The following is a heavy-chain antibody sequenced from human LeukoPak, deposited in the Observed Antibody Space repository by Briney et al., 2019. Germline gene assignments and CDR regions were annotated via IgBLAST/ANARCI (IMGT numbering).Heavy chain of an antibody. CDR2: IKQDGSEK. Sequence: GGSLRLSCAASGFIFGDYWMSWVRQAPGKGLEWVANIKQDGSEKYYVDSVKGRFTTSRDNAKNSLYLQMNSLRAEDTAVYYCARASKGPYQLPQPIYGLDVWGQGTTVTVSS. D-gene: IGHD2-2*01. CDR1: GFIFGDYW. V-gene: IGHV3-7*01. CDR3: ARASKGPYQLPQPIYGLDV. J-gene: IGHJ6*02.